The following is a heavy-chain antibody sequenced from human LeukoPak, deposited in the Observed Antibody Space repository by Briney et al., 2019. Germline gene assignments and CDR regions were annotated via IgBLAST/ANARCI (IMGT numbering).Heavy chain of an antibody. CDR1: GGSFSGYY. D-gene: IGHD3-3*01. CDR2: IDYSGST. CDR3: ARLRRFLEWFEGDYGMDV. J-gene: IGHJ6*02. Sequence: SETLSLTCAVYGGSFSGYYWSWIRQPPGKGLEWIGYIDYSGSTNYNPSLKSRVAISVDTSKNQFSLKLRSVTAADTAMYFCARLRRFLEWFEGDYGMDVWGQGTTVTVSS. V-gene: IGHV4-59*08.